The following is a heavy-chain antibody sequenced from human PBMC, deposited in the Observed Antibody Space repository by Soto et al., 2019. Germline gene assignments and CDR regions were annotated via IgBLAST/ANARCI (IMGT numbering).Heavy chain of an antibody. Sequence: ASLWVPFKAPGYTFTSYCISWVRQAPGQGLELMGWISAYNGNTNYAQKLQGRVTITTDTSTSTAYMELRSLRSDDTAVYYCAGDNYGSSGYYYFATQYFHHWGHGRLDNVSS. J-gene: IGHJ1*01. CDR3: AGDNYGSSGYYYFATQYFHH. V-gene: IGHV1-18*01. CDR1: GYTFTSYC. CDR2: ISAYNGNT. D-gene: IGHD3-22*01.